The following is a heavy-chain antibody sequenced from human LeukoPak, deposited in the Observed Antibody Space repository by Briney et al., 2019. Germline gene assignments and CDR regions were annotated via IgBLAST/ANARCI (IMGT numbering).Heavy chain of an antibody. D-gene: IGHD3-3*01. Sequence: SETLSLTCTVSGGSISSYYWSWIRQPPGKGLEWIGYIYYSGSTNYNPSLKSRVTISVDTSKNQFSLKLSSVTAADTAVYYCARTPYYDFWSGYDNYFDYWGQGTLVTVSS. CDR2: IYYSGST. V-gene: IGHV4-59*08. J-gene: IGHJ4*02. CDR3: ARTPYYDFWSGYDNYFDY. CDR1: GGSISSYY.